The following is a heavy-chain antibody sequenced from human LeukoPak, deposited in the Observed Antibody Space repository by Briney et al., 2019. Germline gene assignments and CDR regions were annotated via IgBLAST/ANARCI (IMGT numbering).Heavy chain of an antibody. Sequence: SETLSLTCAVYGGSFSGYYWSWIRQPPGKGLEWIGEINHSGSTNYNPSLKSRVTISVDTSKNQFSLKLSSVTAADTAVYYCARPLAVAGTPLGYWGQGTLVTVSS. J-gene: IGHJ4*02. CDR1: GGSFSGYY. CDR2: INHSGST. V-gene: IGHV4-34*01. CDR3: ARPLAVAGTPLGY. D-gene: IGHD6-19*01.